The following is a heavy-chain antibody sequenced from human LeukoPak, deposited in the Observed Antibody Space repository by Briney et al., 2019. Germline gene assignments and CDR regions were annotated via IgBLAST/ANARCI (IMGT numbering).Heavy chain of an antibody. J-gene: IGHJ3*02. CDR1: GYTFTSYG. V-gene: IGHV1-18*01. D-gene: IGHD3-22*01. CDR3: ARDKGPRLTYYYDSSGSDAFDI. CDR2: ISAYNGNT. Sequence: ASVKVSCKASGYTFTSYGISWVRQAPGQGLEWMGWISAYNGNTNYAQKLQGRVTMTTDTSTSTAYMELRSLRSDDTAVYYCARDKGPRLTYYYDSSGSDAFDIWGQGTMVTVSS.